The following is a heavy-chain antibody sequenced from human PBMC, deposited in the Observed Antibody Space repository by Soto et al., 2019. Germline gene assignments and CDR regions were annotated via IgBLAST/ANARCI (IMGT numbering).Heavy chain of an antibody. CDR3: AREVGAPSGWLDP. CDR1: GFPFSSYV. CDR2: ISGGGGLK. D-gene: IGHD1-26*01. Sequence: EVQLLESGGGLVQRGGSLRLSCAASGFPFSSYVMSWVRQAPGKGLEWVSGISGGGGLKYYADSVQGRFTVSRDNSKNILYLQMDNLRDEDTALYYCAREVGAPSGWLDPWGQGTQVTVSS. V-gene: IGHV3-23*01. J-gene: IGHJ5*02.